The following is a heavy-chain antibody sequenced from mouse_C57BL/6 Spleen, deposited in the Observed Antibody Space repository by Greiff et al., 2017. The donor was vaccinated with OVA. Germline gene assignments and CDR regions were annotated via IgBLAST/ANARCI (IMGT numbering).Heavy chain of an antibody. J-gene: IGHJ4*01. Sequence: EVKVEESGEGLVKPGGSLKLSCAASGFTFSSYAMSWVRQTPEKRLEWVAYISSGGDYIYYADTVKGRFTISRDNARNTLYLQMSSLKSEDTAMYYCTREAYYKGHYAMDYWGQGTSVTVSS. D-gene: IGHD2-12*01. CDR2: ISSGGDYI. CDR1: GFTFSSYA. V-gene: IGHV5-9-1*02. CDR3: TREAYYKGHYAMDY.